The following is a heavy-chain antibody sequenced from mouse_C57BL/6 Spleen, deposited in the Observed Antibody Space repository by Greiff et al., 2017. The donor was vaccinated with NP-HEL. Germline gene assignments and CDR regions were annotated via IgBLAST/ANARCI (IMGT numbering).Heavy chain of an antibody. V-gene: IGHV1-53*01. Sequence: QVQLQQSGPELVKPGASVKLSCKASGYTFTSYWMHWVKQRPGQGLEWIGNINPSNGGTNYNEKFKSKATLTVDKSSSTAYMQLSSLTSEDSAVYYCARHYYGSCYAMDYWGQGTSVTVSS. J-gene: IGHJ4*01. CDR3: ARHYYGSCYAMDY. CDR1: GYTFTSYW. D-gene: IGHD1-1*01. CDR2: INPSNGGT.